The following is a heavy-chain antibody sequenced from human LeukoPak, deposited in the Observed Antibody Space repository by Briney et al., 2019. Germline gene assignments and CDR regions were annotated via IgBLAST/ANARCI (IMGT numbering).Heavy chain of an antibody. CDR3: AKANYDILTGYS. J-gene: IGHJ5*02. CDR2: IRYDGSNK. D-gene: IGHD3-9*01. V-gene: IGHV3-30*02. CDR1: GFTFSSYG. Sequence: GSLRLSCAASGFTFSSYGMHWVRQAPGKGLEWVAFIRYDGSNKYYADSVKGRFTISRDNSKNTLYLQMNSLRAEDTAVYYCAKANYDILTGYSWGQGTLVTVSS.